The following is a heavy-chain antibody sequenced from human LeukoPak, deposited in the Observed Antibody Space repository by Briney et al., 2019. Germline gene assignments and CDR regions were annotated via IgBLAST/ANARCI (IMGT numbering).Heavy chain of an antibody. V-gene: IGHV1-46*01. CDR1: GYTFTSYY. D-gene: IGHD3-9*01. CDR2: INPSGGST. Sequence: ASVKVSCKASGYTFTSYYMHWVRQAPGQGLEWMGIINPSGGSTSYAQKFQGRVTMTRDTSTSTVYMELSSLRSEDTAVYYCARVGQNDIFTEQFDYWGQGTLVTVSS. CDR3: ARVGQNDIFTEQFDY. J-gene: IGHJ4*02.